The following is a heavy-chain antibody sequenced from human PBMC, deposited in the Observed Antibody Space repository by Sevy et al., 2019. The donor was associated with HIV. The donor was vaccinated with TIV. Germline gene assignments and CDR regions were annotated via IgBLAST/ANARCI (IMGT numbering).Heavy chain of an antibody. CDR2: INQDGSAK. CDR1: GFNFNDYW. D-gene: IGHD6-6*01. J-gene: IGHJ4*02. Sequence: GGSLRLSCAASGFNFNDYWMNWVRQAPGKGLEWVANINQDGSAKYYVDSAKGRFTISRDNAKNSLYLQMNSLRADDTAVYYCARDCPPYTSTFSSSYVWGQGTLVTVSS. CDR3: ARDCPPYTSTFSSSYV. V-gene: IGHV3-7*03.